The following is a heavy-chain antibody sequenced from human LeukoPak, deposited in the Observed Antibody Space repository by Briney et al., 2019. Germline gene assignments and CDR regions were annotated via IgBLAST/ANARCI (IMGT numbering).Heavy chain of an antibody. Sequence: SVKVSCEASGGTFSSYPITWVRQAPGQGLEWMGRIIPIFRTANYAQRFQGRVTITADEYTSTAYMELSSLRSEDTAVYYCATSRTGDHDAFDIWGQGTRVTVSS. CDR2: IIPIFRTA. V-gene: IGHV1-69*13. D-gene: IGHD7-27*01. CDR3: ATSRTGDHDAFDI. J-gene: IGHJ3*02. CDR1: GGTFSSYP.